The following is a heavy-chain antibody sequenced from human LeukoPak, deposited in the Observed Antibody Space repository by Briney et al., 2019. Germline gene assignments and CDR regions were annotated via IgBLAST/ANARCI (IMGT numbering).Heavy chain of an antibody. CDR2: IWYVGTHI. CDR3: AKDGGTSVGDYFHS. Sequence: GGSLRLSCAASGLTFNNYGMQSVRQAPGKGLEWEPVIWYVGTHIKYTDSMKGPFTISRDHSNNPLDLQMTSLRAEDTAVYYGAKDGGTSVGDYFHSWGEGALVTVSS. V-gene: IGHV3-33*03. CDR1: GLTFNNYG. J-gene: IGHJ4*02. D-gene: IGHD1-7*01.